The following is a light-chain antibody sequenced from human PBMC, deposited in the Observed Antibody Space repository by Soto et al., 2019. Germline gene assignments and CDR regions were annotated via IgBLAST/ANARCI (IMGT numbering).Light chain of an antibody. CDR3: SSYTSDSSYV. CDR2: AVS. J-gene: IGLJ1*01. Sequence: QSVLTQPASVSGSPRQSITISCTGTSSDVGLYDYVSWYQQHPGKAPQLMIYAVSNRPSGVSNRFPASKSGNTASLFISGLQAEDEADYYCSSYTSDSSYVFGSGTKVTVL. CDR1: SSDVGLYDY. V-gene: IGLV2-14*01.